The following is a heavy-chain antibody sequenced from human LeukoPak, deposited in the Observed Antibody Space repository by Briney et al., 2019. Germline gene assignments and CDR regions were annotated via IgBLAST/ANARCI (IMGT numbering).Heavy chain of an antibody. CDR2: ISSSSSYI. J-gene: IGHJ4*02. D-gene: IGHD2-2*01. CDR3: ARDQGYCSSTSCYEFDY. CDR1: GFTFSSYS. V-gene: IGHV3-21*01. Sequence: GGSLRLSCAASGFTFSSYSMNWVRQAPGKGLEWVSSISSSSSYIYYADSVKGRFTISRDDAKNSLYLQMNSLRAEDTAVYYCARDQGYCSSTSCYEFDYWGQGTLVTVSS.